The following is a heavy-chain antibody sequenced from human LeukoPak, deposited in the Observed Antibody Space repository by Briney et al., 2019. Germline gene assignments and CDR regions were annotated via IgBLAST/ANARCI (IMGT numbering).Heavy chain of an antibody. CDR1: GYTFTNYG. CDR3: TRDQSPGLFDY. V-gene: IGHV1-18*01. CDR2: ISGYNGNT. Sequence: ASVKVSCKASGYTFTNYGISWVRQAPGQGLEWMGWISGYNGNTNHVQKFKGRVTMTTDTSTSTAYMEVRSLRVDDTAIYYCTRDQSPGLFDYWGQGTLVTVSS. J-gene: IGHJ4*02.